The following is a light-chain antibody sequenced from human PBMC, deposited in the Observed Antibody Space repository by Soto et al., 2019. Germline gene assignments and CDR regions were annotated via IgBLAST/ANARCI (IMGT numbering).Light chain of an antibody. V-gene: IGLV2-14*01. J-gene: IGLJ2*01. CDR3: SSYTRSSHL. CDR2: DVS. Sequence: QSALTQPASVSGSPGQSITISCTGTSSDVGGYNYVSWYQQHPGKAPKLMIYDVSNRPSGVSNRFSGSKSGNTASLTISGLQAEDEADYYCSSYTRSSHLFGGGNKLTVL. CDR1: SSDVGGYNY.